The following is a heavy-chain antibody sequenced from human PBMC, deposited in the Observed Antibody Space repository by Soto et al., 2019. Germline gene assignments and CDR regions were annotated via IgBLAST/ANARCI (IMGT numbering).Heavy chain of an antibody. CDR3: ARDKVLGDYYDSSGYYYYYGMDV. V-gene: IGHV1-69*06. CDR1: GGTFSSYA. D-gene: IGHD3-22*01. CDR2: IIPIFGTA. Sequence: QVQLVQSGAEVQKPGSSVKVSCKASGGTFSSYAISWVRQAPGQGLEWMGGIIPIFGTANYAQKFQGRVTITADKSTSTDYMELSSLRSEDTAVYYCARDKVLGDYYDSSGYYYYYGMDVWGQGTTVTVSS. J-gene: IGHJ6*02.